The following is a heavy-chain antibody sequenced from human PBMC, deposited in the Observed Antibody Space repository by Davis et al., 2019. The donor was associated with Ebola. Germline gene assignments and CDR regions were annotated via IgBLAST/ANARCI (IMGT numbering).Heavy chain of an antibody. Sequence: GESLKISCAASGFTFGTYDMSWVRQAPGKGLEWVANINQDGSEKFYVDSVKGRFTISRDNAKTSLYLQMNGLRAEDTAVYYCASTAIWGQGTMVTVS. CDR2: INQDGSEK. V-gene: IGHV3-7*01. J-gene: IGHJ3*02. CDR3: ASTAI. CDR1: GFTFGTYD.